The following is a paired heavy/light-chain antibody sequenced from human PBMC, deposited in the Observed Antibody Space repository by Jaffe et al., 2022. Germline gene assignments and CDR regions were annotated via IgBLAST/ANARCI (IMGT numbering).Heavy chain of an antibody. CDR3: ARHLSWYEFAY. J-gene: IGHJ4*02. CDR1: GGSISNSTCY. D-gene: IGHD6-13*01. CDR2: IYYSGSTT. Sequence: QLQLQESGPGLVKPSETLSLTCTVSGGSISNSTCYWGWIRQPPGKGLQWIGSIYYSGSTTYYNPSLRSRVSISVDTSKNQFSLQLRSVTAADTSVYYCARHLSWYEFAYWGQGSLVTVSS. V-gene: IGHV4-39*01.
Light chain of an antibody. CDR2: EVT. CDR1: SSDVGGYKR. Sequence: QSALTQPPSASGSPGQSVTISCTGTSSDVGGYKRVSWYQHHPGKAPKLMIYEVTKRPSGVPDRFSGSKSGNTASLTVSGLQADDEADYYCMSYAGSNNFVFGGGTKLTVL. V-gene: IGLV2-8*01. J-gene: IGLJ2*01. CDR3: MSYAGSNNFV.